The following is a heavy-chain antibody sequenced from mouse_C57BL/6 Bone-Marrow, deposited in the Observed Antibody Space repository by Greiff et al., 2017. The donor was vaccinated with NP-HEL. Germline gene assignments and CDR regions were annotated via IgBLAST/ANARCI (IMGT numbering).Heavy chain of an antibody. CDR2: IHPNSGST. V-gene: IGHV1-64*01. CDR1: GYTFTSYW. Sequence: QVQLQQPGAELVKPGASVKLSCKASGYTFTSYWMHWVKQRPGQGLEWIGMIHPNSGSTNYNEKFKSKATLTVDTSSSTAYMQLSSLTSEDSAVYYCERPRYCSRDRWYFDGRGTGITVTVA. D-gene: IGHD1-1*01. J-gene: IGHJ1*03. CDR3: ERPRYCSRDRWYFDG.